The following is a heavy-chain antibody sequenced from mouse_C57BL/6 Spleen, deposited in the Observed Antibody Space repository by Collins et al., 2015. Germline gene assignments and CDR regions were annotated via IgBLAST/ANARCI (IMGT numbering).Heavy chain of an antibody. J-gene: IGHJ3*01. CDR1: DFNIKDTY. D-gene: IGHD2-3*01. Sequence: EVQLQQSGAELVKPGASVKLSCTASDFNIKDTYMHWVKQRPEQGLEWIGRIDPANGNTKYDPKFQGKATITADTSSNTAYLQLSSLTSEDTAVYYCAGGGGYYGFAYWGQGTLVTVSA. CDR2: IDPANGNT. V-gene: IGHV14-3*02. CDR3: AGGGGYYGFAY.